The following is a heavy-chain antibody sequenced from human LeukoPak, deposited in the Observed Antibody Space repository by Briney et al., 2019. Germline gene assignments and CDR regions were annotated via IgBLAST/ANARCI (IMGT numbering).Heavy chain of an antibody. CDR3: ARAVRHSGPFDY. D-gene: IGHD5-12*01. Sequence: SQTLSLTCTVSGGSISSGGYYWSWIRQHPGKGLEWIGYIYYSGSTYYNPSLKSRVTISVDTSKNQFSLKPSSVTAADTAVYYCARAVRHSGPFDYWGQGTLVTVSS. CDR2: IYYSGST. CDR1: GGSISSGGYY. J-gene: IGHJ4*02. V-gene: IGHV4-31*03.